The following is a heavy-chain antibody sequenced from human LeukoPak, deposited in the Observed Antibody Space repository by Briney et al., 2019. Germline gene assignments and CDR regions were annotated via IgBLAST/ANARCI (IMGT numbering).Heavy chain of an antibody. D-gene: IGHD3-9*01. V-gene: IGHV7-4-1*02. CDR1: GGTFSNYA. Sequence: GASVKVSCKASGGTFSNYAISWVRQAPGQGLEWMGWINTNTGNPTYAQGFTGRFVFSLDTSVSTAYLQISSLKAEDTAVYYCARDLSKHYDILTGYYTDAFDIWGQGTMVTVSS. J-gene: IGHJ3*02. CDR3: ARDLSKHYDILTGYYTDAFDI. CDR2: INTNTGNP.